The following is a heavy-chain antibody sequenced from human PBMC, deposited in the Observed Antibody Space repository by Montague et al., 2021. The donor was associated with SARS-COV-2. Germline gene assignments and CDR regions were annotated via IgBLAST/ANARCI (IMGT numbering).Heavy chain of an antibody. CDR1: GFTFSSYA. J-gene: IGHJ3*01. Sequence: SLRLXCAASGFTFSSYAMTWVRQAPGKGLEWVSAVSFGGDLTYTAESVKGRFTISRDNSKNTLYLQMDSLRADDTAVYFCAKDVVVTAIGPQGAFDVWGQGTMVTVSS. CDR2: VSFGGDLT. CDR3: AKDVVVTAIGPQGAFDV. V-gene: IGHV3-23*01. D-gene: IGHD2-21*02.